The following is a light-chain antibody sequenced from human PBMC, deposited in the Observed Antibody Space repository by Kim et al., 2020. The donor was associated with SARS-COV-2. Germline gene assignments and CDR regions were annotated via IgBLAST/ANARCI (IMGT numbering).Light chain of an antibody. CDR1: KLGDKY. Sequence: SVSRGQTASITCSGDKLGDKYACWYQQKPGQSPVLVIYQDSKRPSGIPERFSGSNSGNTATLTISGTQAMDEADYYCQAWDSSVVFGGGTQLTVL. V-gene: IGLV3-1*01. J-gene: IGLJ2*01. CDR3: QAWDSSVV. CDR2: QDS.